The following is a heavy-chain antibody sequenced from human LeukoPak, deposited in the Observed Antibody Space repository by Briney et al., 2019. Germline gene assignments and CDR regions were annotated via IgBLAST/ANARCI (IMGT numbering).Heavy chain of an antibody. J-gene: IGHJ5*02. CDR3: ARERLCVTTRCWFDP. D-gene: IGHD3-22*01. CDR1: GGSISSSNW. Sequence: SETLSLTCAVSGGSISSSNWWSWVRPPPGKGLEWIGEIYHSGSTNYNPSLKSRVTISVDKSKNQFSLKLSSVTAADTAVYYCARERLCVTTRCWFDPWGQGTLVTVSS. CDR2: IYHSGST. V-gene: IGHV4-4*02.